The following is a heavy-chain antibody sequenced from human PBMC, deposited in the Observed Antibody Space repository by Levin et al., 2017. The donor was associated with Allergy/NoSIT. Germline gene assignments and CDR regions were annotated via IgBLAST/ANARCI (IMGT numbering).Heavy chain of an antibody. CDR1: GFTFSSYS. V-gene: IGHV3-21*01. CDR2: ISSSSSYI. J-gene: IGHJ4*02. Sequence: GESLKISCAASGFTFSSYSMNWVRQAPGKGLEWVSSISSSSSYIYYADSVKGRFTISRDNAKNSLYLQMNSLRAEDTAVYYCAREGGNGGLPYWGQGTLVTVSS. CDR3: AREGGNGGLPY. D-gene: IGHD2-15*01.